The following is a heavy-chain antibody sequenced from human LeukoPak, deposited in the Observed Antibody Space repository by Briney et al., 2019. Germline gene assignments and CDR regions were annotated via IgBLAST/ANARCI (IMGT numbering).Heavy chain of an antibody. V-gene: IGHV3-30*02. CDR1: GFTFSTYG. CDR3: AKTSDQLLYSKFDY. D-gene: IGHD2-2*02. CDR2: IQYDGSYK. Sequence: GGSLRLSCAASGFTFSTYGIHWVRQAPGKGLEWVAFIQYDGSYKFYADSVQGRFSISRDNTKNTLFLQMNSLRAEDTAVYYCAKTSDQLLYSKFDYWGQGTLVTVSS. J-gene: IGHJ4*02.